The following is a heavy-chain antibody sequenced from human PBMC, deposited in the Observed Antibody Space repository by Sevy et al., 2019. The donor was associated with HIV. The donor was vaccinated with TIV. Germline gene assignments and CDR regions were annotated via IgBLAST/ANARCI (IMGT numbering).Heavy chain of an antibody. CDR1: GFTFSDYY. D-gene: IGHD6-6*01. CDR3: ARVQLAARPQIGVAYYFDY. Sequence: GGSLRLSCAASGFTFSDYYMSWIRQAPGKGLEWVSYISSSGSTIYYADSVKGRFTISRDNAKNSLYLQMNSLRAEDTAVYYCARVQLAARPQIGVAYYFDYWGQGTLVTVSS. J-gene: IGHJ4*02. CDR2: ISSSGSTI. V-gene: IGHV3-11*01.